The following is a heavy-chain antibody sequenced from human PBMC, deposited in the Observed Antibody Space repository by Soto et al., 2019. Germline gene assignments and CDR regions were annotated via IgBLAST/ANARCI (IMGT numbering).Heavy chain of an antibody. CDR1: GYTFTNYW. Sequence: GESLKISCQTSGYTFTNYWIGWVRQMPGGGLEWLGLIFPRDFGVRYSPSFEGRFTISRDNAENSLYLQMNSLRAEDTALYYCAISQDRGGRTTFIYWGQGTQVTVSS. V-gene: IGHV5-51*01. D-gene: IGHD3-16*01. CDR3: AISQDRGGRTTFIY. J-gene: IGHJ4*02. CDR2: IFPRDFGV.